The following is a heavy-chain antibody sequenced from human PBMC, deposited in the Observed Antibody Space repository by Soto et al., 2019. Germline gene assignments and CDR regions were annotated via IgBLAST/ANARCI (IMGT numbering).Heavy chain of an antibody. CDR2: IRSKANSYAT. V-gene: IGHV3-73*02. Sequence: EVQLVESGGGLVQPGGSLKLSCAASGFTFSGSAMHWVRQASGKGLEWVGRIRSKANSYATAYAASVKGRFTISRDDSKHTAYLQMNSLKTEDTAVYYCTSQVGGQSHPKNFYGMDVSGQGTTVTVSS. CDR1: GFTFSGSA. CDR3: TSQVGGQSHPKNFYGMDV. D-gene: IGHD1-26*01. J-gene: IGHJ6*02.